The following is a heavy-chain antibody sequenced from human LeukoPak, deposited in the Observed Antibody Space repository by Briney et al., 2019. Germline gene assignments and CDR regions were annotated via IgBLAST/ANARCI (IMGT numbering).Heavy chain of an antibody. Sequence: GGSLRPSCAASGFTFSSYAMSWVRQAPGKGLEWVSSVSGSGGSTYYADSVKGRFTISRDNSKNTLYLQMNSLRAEDTAVYHCAKAPYLQAAAGNDPWGQGTLVTVSS. V-gene: IGHV3-23*01. D-gene: IGHD6-13*01. J-gene: IGHJ5*02. CDR3: AKAPYLQAAAGNDP. CDR1: GFTFSSYA. CDR2: VSGSGGST.